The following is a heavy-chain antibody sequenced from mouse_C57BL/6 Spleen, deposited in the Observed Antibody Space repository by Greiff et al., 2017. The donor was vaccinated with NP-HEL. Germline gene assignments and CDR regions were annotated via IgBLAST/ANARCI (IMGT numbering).Heavy chain of an antibody. D-gene: IGHD2-1*01. CDR3: ARGGNSAWFAY. V-gene: IGHV1-20*01. CDR2: INPYNGDT. J-gene: IGHJ3*01. Sequence: VQLQQSGPELVKPGDSVKISCKDSGYSFTGYFMNWVMQSHGKSLEWIGRINPYNGDTFYNQKFKGKATLTVDKSSSTAHMELRSLTSEDSAVYYCARGGNSAWFAYWGQGTLVTVSA. CDR1: GYSFTGYF.